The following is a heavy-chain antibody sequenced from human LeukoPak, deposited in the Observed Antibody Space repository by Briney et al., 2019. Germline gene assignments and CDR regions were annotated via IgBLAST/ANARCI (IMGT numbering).Heavy chain of an antibody. CDR1: GFTFSSYA. J-gene: IGHJ4*02. Sequence: GRSLRLSCAASGFTFSSYAMHWVRQAPGKGLEWVAVISYDGSNKYYADSVKGRFTISRDNSKNTLYLQMNSLRAEDTAVYYCARAGHGDYVLGLHFDYWGQGTLVTVSS. V-gene: IGHV3-30-3*01. D-gene: IGHD4-17*01. CDR3: ARAGHGDYVLGLHFDY. CDR2: ISYDGSNK.